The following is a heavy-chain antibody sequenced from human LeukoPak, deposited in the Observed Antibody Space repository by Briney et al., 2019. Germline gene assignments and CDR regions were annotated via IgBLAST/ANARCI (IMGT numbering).Heavy chain of an antibody. J-gene: IGHJ4*02. CDR1: GFTVSSNY. D-gene: IGHD2-15*01. CDR3: ARGGRYCSGGSCYFFDY. CDR2: LYNGGGA. Sequence: GGSLRLSCAASGFTVSSNYMSWVRQAPGKGLEWVSILYNGGGANHADSFRGRFTISRDNAKNSLYLQMNSLRAEDTAVYYCARGGRYCSGGSCYFFDYWGQGTLVTVSS. V-gene: IGHV3-66*01.